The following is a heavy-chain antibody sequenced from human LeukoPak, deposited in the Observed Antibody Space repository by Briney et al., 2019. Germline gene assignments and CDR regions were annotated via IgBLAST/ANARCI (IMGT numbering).Heavy chain of an antibody. D-gene: IGHD6-13*01. Sequence: SQTLSLTCTVSGGSISSGGYYWSWIRQPPGKGLEWIGYIYHSGSTYYNPSLKSRVTISVDRSKNQFSLKLSSVTAADTAVYYCATYSSSSHLWGQGTLVTVSS. CDR3: ATYSSSSHL. V-gene: IGHV4-30-2*01. J-gene: IGHJ5*02. CDR1: GGSISSGGYY. CDR2: IYHSGST.